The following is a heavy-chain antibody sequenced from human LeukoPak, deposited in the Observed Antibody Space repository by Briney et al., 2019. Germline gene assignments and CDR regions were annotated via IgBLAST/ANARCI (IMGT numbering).Heavy chain of an antibody. D-gene: IGHD2-2*02. CDR2: ISAYNGNT. CDR3: ARSLEYCSSTSCYTEAFDI. V-gene: IGHV1-18*01. Sequence: VASVKVSCKASGYTFTSYGISWVRQAPGQGLEWMGWISAYNGNTNYAQKLQGRVTMTTDTSTSTAYMELRNLRSDDTAVYYCARSLEYCSSTSCYTEAFDIWGQGTMVTVSS. J-gene: IGHJ3*02. CDR1: GYTFTSYG.